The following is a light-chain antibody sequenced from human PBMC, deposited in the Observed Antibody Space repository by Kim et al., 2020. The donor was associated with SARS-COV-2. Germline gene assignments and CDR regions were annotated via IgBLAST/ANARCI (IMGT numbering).Light chain of an antibody. CDR1: SGYSNYK. V-gene: IGLV9-49*01. J-gene: IGLJ2*01. CDR3: GADHGSGSNFVV. CDR2: VGTGGIVG. Sequence: QPVLTQPPSASASLGASVTLTCTLSSGYSNYKVDWYQQRPGKGPRFVMRVGTGGIVGSKGDGIPDRFSVLGSGLNRYLTIKNIQEEDESDYHCGADHGSGSNFVVFGGGTQL.